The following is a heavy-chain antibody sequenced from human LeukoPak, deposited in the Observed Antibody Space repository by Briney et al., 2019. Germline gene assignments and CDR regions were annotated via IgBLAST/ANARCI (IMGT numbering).Heavy chain of an antibody. D-gene: IGHD3-22*01. CDR2: ISGSGGST. CDR3: AKGSDDSSGYYYVYYYYYMDV. J-gene: IGHJ6*03. V-gene: IGHV3-23*01. Sequence: GGSLRLSCAASGFTFSSYAMSWVRQAPGKGLEWVSAISGSGGSTYYADSEKGRFTISRDNSKNTLYLQMNSLRAEDTAVYYCAKGSDDSSGYYYVYYYYYMDVWGKGTTVTVSS. CDR1: GFTFSSYA.